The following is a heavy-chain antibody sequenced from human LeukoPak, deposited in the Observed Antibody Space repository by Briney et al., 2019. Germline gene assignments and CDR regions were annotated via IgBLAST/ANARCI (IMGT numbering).Heavy chain of an antibody. J-gene: IGHJ3*02. V-gene: IGHV3-21*01. CDR1: GFTFSSYS. Sequence: PGGSLRLSCAASGFTFSSYSMNWVRQAPGKGLEWVSSISSSSSYIYYADSVKGRFTISRDNAKNSLYLQMNSLRAEDTAVYYCARDMFLGGSINAFDIWGQGTMVTVSS. D-gene: IGHD3-16*01. CDR3: ARDMFLGGSINAFDI. CDR2: ISSSSSYI.